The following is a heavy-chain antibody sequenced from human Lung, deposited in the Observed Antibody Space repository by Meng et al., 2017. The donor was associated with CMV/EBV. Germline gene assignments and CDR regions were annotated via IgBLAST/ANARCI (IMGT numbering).Heavy chain of an antibody. D-gene: IGHD3-3*01. J-gene: IGHJ5*02. CDR2: ISYDGSNK. CDR1: GFTFSSYA. V-gene: IGHV3-30*04. CDR3: ARDLRPMYYDFWSGFEA. Sequence: GESLKISCAASGFTFSSYAMHWVRQAPGKGLEWVAVISYDGSNKYYADSVKGRFTISRDNSKNTLYLQMNSLRAEDTAVYYCARDLRPMYYDFWSGFEAWGQGTLVTVSS.